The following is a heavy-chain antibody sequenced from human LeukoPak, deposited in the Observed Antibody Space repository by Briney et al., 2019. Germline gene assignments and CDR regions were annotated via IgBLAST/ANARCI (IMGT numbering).Heavy chain of an antibody. V-gene: IGHV3-11*06. D-gene: IGHD3-22*01. Sequence: GGSLRLSCAASGFTFSDYYMSWIRQAPGKGLEWVSYISSSSTYSSYADSVKGRFTISRDNAKNSLYLQMNSLRAEDTAVYYCARVMIGTVNWFDPWGQGTLVTVSS. J-gene: IGHJ5*02. CDR2: ISSSSTYS. CDR1: GFTFSDYY. CDR3: ARVMIGTVNWFDP.